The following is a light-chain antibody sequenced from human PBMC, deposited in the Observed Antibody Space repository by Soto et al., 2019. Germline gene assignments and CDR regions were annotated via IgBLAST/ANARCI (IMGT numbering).Light chain of an antibody. CDR2: GAS. Sequence: EIVLTQSPGTLSLSPGERATLSCRASQSVSSSDLAWYQQKPGQAPRLLIYGASSRATGIPDRFSGSGSGTDFTLTISRLEPEDFAVYYCQHSWAFGQGTKVDLK. J-gene: IGKJ1*01. V-gene: IGKV3-20*01. CDR3: QHSWA. CDR1: QSVSSSD.